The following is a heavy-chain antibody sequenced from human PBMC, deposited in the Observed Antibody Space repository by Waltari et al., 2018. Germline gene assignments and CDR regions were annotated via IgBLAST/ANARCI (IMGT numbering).Heavy chain of an antibody. CDR2: INHSGST. Sequence: QVQLQQWGAGLLKPSETLSLTCAVYGGSFSGYYWSWIRQPPGKGLEWIGEINHSGSTNDNPSLKSRVTISVDTSKNQFSLKLSSVTAADTAVYYCARGGVEIPTGFDPWGQGTLVTVSS. J-gene: IGHJ5*02. V-gene: IGHV4-34*01. CDR1: GGSFSGYY. CDR3: ARGGVEIPTGFDP.